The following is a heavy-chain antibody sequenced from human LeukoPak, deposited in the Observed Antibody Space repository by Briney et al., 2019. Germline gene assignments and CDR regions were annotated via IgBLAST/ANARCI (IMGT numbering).Heavy chain of an antibody. J-gene: IGHJ6*02. CDR3: ARVGGTMVRGAEYYYYYYGMDV. D-gene: IGHD3-10*01. Sequence: PSETLSLTCTVSGGSISSGDYYRSWIRQPPGKGLEWIGYIYYSGSTYYNPSLKSRVTISVDTSKNQLSLKLSSVTAADTAVYYCARVGGTMVRGAEYYYYYYGMDVWGQGTTVTVSS. CDR2: IYYSGST. V-gene: IGHV4-30-4*01. CDR1: GGSISSGDYY.